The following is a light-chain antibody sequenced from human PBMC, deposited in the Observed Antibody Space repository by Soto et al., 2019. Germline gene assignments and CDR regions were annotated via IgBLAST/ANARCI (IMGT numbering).Light chain of an antibody. CDR2: DAS. CDR1: QSVRSY. Sequence: EMVLSQSPATLFLSAGERAPLSCRASQSVRSYLAWYQQKPGQAPRLLIYDASNRATGIPARFSGSGSGTDFTLTISSLEPEDFAVYYCQQRSNWPRTFGQGTKVDIK. CDR3: QQRSNWPRT. J-gene: IGKJ1*01. V-gene: IGKV3-11*01.